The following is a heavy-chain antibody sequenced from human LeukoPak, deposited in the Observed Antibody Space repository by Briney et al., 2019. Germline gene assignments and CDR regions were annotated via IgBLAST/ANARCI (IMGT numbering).Heavy chain of an antibody. CDR1: GGSITGYY. J-gene: IGHJ4*02. D-gene: IGHD3-22*01. CDR3: AREEFLHEIDSSGYFVY. V-gene: IGHV4-4*07. Sequence: SETLSLTCTVAGGSITGYYWNWIRQPAGQGLEWLGRVYSSGVGNYNPSLTSRVTMSVDTSKNQFSLKLTSLTAADTAVYYCAREEFLHEIDSSGYFVYWGQGTLVTVSS. CDR2: VYSSGVG.